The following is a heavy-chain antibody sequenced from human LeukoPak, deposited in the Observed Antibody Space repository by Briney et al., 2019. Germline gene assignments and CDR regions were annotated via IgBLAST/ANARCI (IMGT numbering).Heavy chain of an antibody. CDR3: ARDGLGFGSAGTPRYYYGMDV. Sequence: ASVKVSCKASGYTFTSYGISWVRQAPGQGLEWMGWISAYNGNTNYAQKLQGRVTMTTDTSTSTAYMELRSLRSDDTAVYYCARDGLGFGSAGTPRYYYGMDVWGQGTTATVSS. CDR1: GYTFTSYG. J-gene: IGHJ6*02. D-gene: IGHD6-13*01. CDR2: ISAYNGNT. V-gene: IGHV1-18*01.